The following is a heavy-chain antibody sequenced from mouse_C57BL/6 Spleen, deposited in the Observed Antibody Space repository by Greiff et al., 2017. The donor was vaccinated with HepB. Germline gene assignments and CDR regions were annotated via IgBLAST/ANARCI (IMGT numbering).Heavy chain of an antibody. J-gene: IGHJ4*01. CDR1: GYTFTTYP. V-gene: IGHV1-47*01. CDR2: FHPYNDDT. D-gene: IGHD2-10*01. Sequence: QVHVKQSGAELVKPGASVKMSCKASGYTFTTYPIEWMKQNHGKSLEWIGNFHPYNDDTKYNEKFKGKATLTVEKSSSTVYLELSRLTSDDSAVYYCARESYYGNYGYAMDYWGQGTSVTVSS. CDR3: ARESYYGNYGYAMDY.